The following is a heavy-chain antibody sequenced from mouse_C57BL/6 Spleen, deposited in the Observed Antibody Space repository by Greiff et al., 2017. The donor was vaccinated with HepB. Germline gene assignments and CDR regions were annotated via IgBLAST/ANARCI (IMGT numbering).Heavy chain of an antibody. V-gene: IGHV1-82*01. D-gene: IGHD1-1*01. CDR3: ARDYGRSPFDY. Sequence: VKLQESGPELVKPGASVKISCKASGYAFSSSWMNWVKQRPGKGLVWIGRIYPGDGDTNYNGKFKGKATLTADKSSSTAYMQLSSLTSEDSAVYFCARDYGRSPFDYWGQGTTLTVSS. J-gene: IGHJ2*01. CDR1: GYAFSSSW. CDR2: IYPGDGDT.